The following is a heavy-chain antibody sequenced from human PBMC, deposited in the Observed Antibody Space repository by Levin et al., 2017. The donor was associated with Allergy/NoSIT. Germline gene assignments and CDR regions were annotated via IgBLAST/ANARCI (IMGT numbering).Heavy chain of an antibody. J-gene: IGHJ5*02. Sequence: LSLTCSVYGGGSRKGGEYEGRGNREHPGKGLSLLFSLSSPGRPYYNPSLKSRLTISVDTSKNQFSLSLSSVTAADTAVYYCARDISSGNSAGLGWFDPWGPGTLVTVSS. D-gene: IGHD4-23*01. CDR3: ARDISSGNSAGLGWFDP. V-gene: IGHV4-31*03. CDR1: GGGSRKGGEY. CDR2: LSSPGRP.